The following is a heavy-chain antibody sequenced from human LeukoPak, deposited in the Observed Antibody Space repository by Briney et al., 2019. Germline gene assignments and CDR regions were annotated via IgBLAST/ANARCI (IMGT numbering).Heavy chain of an antibody. D-gene: IGHD6-13*01. V-gene: IGHV3-30-3*01. Sequence: GGSLRLSCAASGFTFSSYAMHWVRQAPGKGLEWVAVISYDGSNIYYADSVKGRFTISRDNSKNTLYLQMNSLRAEDTAVYYCARVDSSSWYEWNFDYWGQGTLVTVSS. CDR1: GFTFSSYA. CDR2: ISYDGSNI. J-gene: IGHJ4*02. CDR3: ARVDSSSWYEWNFDY.